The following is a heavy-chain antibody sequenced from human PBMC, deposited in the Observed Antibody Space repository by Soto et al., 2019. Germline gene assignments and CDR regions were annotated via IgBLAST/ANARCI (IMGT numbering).Heavy chain of an antibody. CDR1: GCTFSSYA. J-gene: IGHJ4*02. D-gene: IGHD3-22*01. CDR2: IIPIFGTA. Sequence: ASVKVTCKASGCTFSSYAISWVRQAPGKGLEWMGGIIPIFGTAHYAQKFQGRVTITADESTSTAYMELSSLRSEDTAVYYCARDGDYYDSSGYYYFDYWCQGTLVTV. V-gene: IGHV1-69*13. CDR3: ARDGDYYDSSGYYYFDY.